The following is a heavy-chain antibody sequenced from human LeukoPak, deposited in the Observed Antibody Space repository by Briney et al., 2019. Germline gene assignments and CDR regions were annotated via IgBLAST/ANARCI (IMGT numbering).Heavy chain of an antibody. CDR2: IYDTGST. J-gene: IGHJ6*02. D-gene: IGHD3-10*01. V-gene: IGHV4-39*01. CDR1: GGSISSSRTY. CDR3: ARTRRGGGNYGMDV. Sequence: PSETLSLTCTVSGGSISSSRTYWGWIRQPPGKGLEWIGSIYDTGSTYYNPSLKSRVTISVDTSKNQFSLKLSSVTAADTAVYYCARTRRGGGNYGMDVWGQGTTVTVSS.